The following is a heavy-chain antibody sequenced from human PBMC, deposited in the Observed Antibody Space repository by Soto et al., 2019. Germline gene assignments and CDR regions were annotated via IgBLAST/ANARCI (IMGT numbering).Heavy chain of an antibody. Sequence: GGSLRLSCEASGFTFSRSSMNWVRQAPGKGLEWISYIHNVDGTTYYADSVKGRFTISSDNVNNALFLQMNSLTVEDTAVYYCARDGVAAHPGDVFDVWGRGTMVTVSS. V-gene: IGHV3-48*01. CDR2: IHNVDGTT. CDR1: GFTFSRSS. J-gene: IGHJ3*01. D-gene: IGHD2-8*01. CDR3: ARDGVAAHPGDVFDV.